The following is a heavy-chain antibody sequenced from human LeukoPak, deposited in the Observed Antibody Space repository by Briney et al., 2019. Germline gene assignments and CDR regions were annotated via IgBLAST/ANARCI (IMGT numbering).Heavy chain of an antibody. Sequence: GGSLRLSCAASGFTFNTYNMNWVRQAPGKGLEWVSSLSSANSSYIYYADSVKGRFTISRDNAKNSLYLQMNNLRVEDTAAYYCARGGKAAADNYYYDMDVWGQGTTVTVSS. CDR3: ARGGKAAADNYYYDMDV. CDR2: LSSANSSYI. D-gene: IGHD6-13*01. V-gene: IGHV3-21*01. J-gene: IGHJ6*02. CDR1: GFTFNTYN.